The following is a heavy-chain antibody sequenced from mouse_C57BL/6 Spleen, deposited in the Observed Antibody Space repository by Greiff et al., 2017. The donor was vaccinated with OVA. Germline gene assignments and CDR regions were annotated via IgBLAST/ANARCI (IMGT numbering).Heavy chain of an antibody. J-gene: IGHJ2*01. V-gene: IGHV1-69*01. D-gene: IGHD1-1*01. CDR3: ARHYGSSPFDY. CDR1: GYTFTSYW. CDR2: IDPSDSYT. Sequence: QVQLQQPGAELVMPGASVKLSCKASGYTFTSYWMHWVKQRSGQGLEWIGEIDPSDSYTNYNQKFKGKSTLTVDKSSSTAYMQLSSLTSEDSAVYYCARHYGSSPFDYWGQGTTLTVSS.